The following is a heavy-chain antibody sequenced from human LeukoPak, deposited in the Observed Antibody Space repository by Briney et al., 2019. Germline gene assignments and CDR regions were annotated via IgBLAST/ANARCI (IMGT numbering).Heavy chain of an antibody. V-gene: IGHV4-34*01. D-gene: IGHD2-21*02. CDR3: ASLEVVTASQEYFDL. CDR2: INHSGST. J-gene: IGHJ2*01. CDR1: GGSFSGDY. Sequence: PSETLSLTCAVYGGSFSGDYWSWIRQPPGKGLEWIGEINHSGSTNYNPSLKSRVTISIDTSKSQFSLKITSVTAADTAVYYCASLEVVTASQEYFDLWGRGTLVTVSS.